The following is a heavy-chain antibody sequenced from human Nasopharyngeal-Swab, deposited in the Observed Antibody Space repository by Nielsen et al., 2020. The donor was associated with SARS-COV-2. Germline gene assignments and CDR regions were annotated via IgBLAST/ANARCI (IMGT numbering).Heavy chain of an antibody. Sequence: GESLKISCAASGFTLSSYAMSWVCQAPGKGLEWVSAISGSGGSTYYADSVKGRFTISRDNSKNTLYLQMNSLRAEDTAVYYCAKVISTYYYDSSGYYYVAPHDAFDIWGQGTMVTVSS. D-gene: IGHD3-22*01. J-gene: IGHJ3*02. CDR2: ISGSGGST. CDR1: GFTLSSYA. V-gene: IGHV3-23*01. CDR3: AKVISTYYYDSSGYYYVAPHDAFDI.